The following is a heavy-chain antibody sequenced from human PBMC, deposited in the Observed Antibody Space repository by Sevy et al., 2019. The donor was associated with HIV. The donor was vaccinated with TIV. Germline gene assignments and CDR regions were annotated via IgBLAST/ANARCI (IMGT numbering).Heavy chain of an antibody. CDR1: GFTFSSYA. D-gene: IGHD1-7*01. Sequence: GGSLRLSCAASGFTFSSYAMSWVRQAPGKGLEWVSAISGSGGSTYYADSVKGQFTISRDNSKNTLYLQMNSLRAEDTAVYYCAKDPKYNWNYGGWFDPWGQGTLVTVSS. V-gene: IGHV3-23*01. J-gene: IGHJ5*02. CDR3: AKDPKYNWNYGGWFDP. CDR2: ISGSGGST.